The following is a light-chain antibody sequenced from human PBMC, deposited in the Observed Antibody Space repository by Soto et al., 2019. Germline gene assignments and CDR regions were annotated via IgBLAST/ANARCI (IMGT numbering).Light chain of an antibody. CDR3: QQYNNWPIT. J-gene: IGKJ5*01. V-gene: IGKV3-15*01. CDR1: QSVRSN. Sequence: EIVMTQSPATLSGSPGERATLSCRASQSVRSNLGWYQQKPGQAPRLLIYGASTRATGIPARFSGSGSGTEFTLTISSLQSEDFAVYFCQQYNNWPITFGQGTRLEI. CDR2: GAS.